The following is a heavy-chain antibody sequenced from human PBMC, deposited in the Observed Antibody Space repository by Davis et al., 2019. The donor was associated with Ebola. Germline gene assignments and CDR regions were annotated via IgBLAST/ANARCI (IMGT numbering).Heavy chain of an antibody. CDR1: DYSITSGYY. Sequence: SETLSLTCTVSDYSITSGYYWGWIRQPPGKGLEWIGSVYQTGESHYNPSLASRVTISVDTSKNQFSLKLSSVTAADTAVYYCARDRNDYVWGTNDYWGQGTLVTVSS. CDR3: ARDRNDYVWGTNDY. D-gene: IGHD3-16*01. V-gene: IGHV4-38-2*02. J-gene: IGHJ4*02. CDR2: VYQTGES.